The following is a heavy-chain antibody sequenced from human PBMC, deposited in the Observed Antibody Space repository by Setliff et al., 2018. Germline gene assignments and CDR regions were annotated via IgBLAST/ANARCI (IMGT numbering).Heavy chain of an antibody. J-gene: IGHJ4*02. V-gene: IGHV4-4*07. Sequence: SETLSLTCTVSNVSISDYYWTWIRQPAGKGLEWIGRIYISGSANYNPSLKSRVTISVDTSKNQFSLKLSSVTAADTAVYYCARHVGGAGGLDYWGQGTLVTVSS. CDR1: NVSISDYY. CDR3: ARHVGGAGGLDY. D-gene: IGHD1-26*01. CDR2: IYISGSA.